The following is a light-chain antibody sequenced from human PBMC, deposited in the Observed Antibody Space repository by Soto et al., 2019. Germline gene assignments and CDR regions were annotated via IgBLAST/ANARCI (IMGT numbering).Light chain of an antibody. J-gene: IGKJ1*01. V-gene: IGKV3-15*01. CDR2: AAS. CDR1: QSVSSN. Sequence: EIVMTQSPATLSVSPGERATLSCRASQSVSSNLAWYQQKPGQAPRLLIYAASTRATGIPARFSGSGSGTEFTPTISSLQSEDFAVYYCQQYNNWPKTFGQGTKVEI. CDR3: QQYNNWPKT.